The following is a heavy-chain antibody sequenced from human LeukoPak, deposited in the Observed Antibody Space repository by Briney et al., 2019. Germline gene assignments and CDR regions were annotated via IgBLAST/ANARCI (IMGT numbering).Heavy chain of an antibody. CDR1: GFTFSSYA. Sequence: PGGSLRLSCAASGFTFSSYAMSWVRQAPGKGLEWVSAISGSGGSTYYADSVKGRFTISRDNSKNTLYLQMNSLRAEDTAVYYCAIRAALYSSSWYSPGPRNDAFDIWGQGTMVTVSS. V-gene: IGHV3-23*01. D-gene: IGHD6-13*01. J-gene: IGHJ3*02. CDR3: AIRAALYSSSWYSPGPRNDAFDI. CDR2: ISGSGGST.